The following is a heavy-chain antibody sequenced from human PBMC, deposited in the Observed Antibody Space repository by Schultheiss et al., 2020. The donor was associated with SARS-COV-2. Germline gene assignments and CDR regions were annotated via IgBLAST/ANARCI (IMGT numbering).Heavy chain of an antibody. Sequence: SETLSLTCAVYGGSFSGYYWSWIRQPPGKGLEWIGEINHSGSTNYNPSLKSRVIISVDTSKNQFSLRLSSVTAADTAVYYCAVVVTSDAFDIWGQGTMVTVSS. V-gene: IGHV4-34*01. CDR2: INHSGST. CDR1: GGSFSGYY. CDR3: AVVVTSDAFDI. D-gene: IGHD2-15*01. J-gene: IGHJ3*02.